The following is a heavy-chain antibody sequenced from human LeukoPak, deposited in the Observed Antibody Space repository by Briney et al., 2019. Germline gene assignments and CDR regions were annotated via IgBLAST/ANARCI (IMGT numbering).Heavy chain of an antibody. CDR1: GGSISSYY. Sequence: PSETPSLTCTVSGGSISSYYWSWIRQPPGKGLEWIGYIYYSGSTNYNPSLKSRVTISVDTSKNQFSLKLSSVTAADTAVYYCARDDSSGYDYWGQGTLVTVSS. CDR2: IYYSGST. CDR3: ARDDSSGYDY. D-gene: IGHD6-19*01. J-gene: IGHJ4*02. V-gene: IGHV4-59*13.